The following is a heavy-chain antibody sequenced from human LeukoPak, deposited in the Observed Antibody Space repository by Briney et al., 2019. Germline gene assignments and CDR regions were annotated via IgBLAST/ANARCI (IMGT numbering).Heavy chain of an antibody. CDR1: GGSISDYY. D-gene: IGHD3-16*02. V-gene: IGHV4-59*12. CDR3: ARASSVITFGGVISRGAFDI. J-gene: IGHJ3*02. CDR2: SHYSGST. Sequence: SETLSLTCTVSGGSISDYYWSWIRQPPGKGLEWIGYSHYSGSTNYNPSLKSRVTIQVDTSKNQFSLKLSSVTAADTAVYYCARASSVITFGGVISRGAFDIWGQGTMVTVSS.